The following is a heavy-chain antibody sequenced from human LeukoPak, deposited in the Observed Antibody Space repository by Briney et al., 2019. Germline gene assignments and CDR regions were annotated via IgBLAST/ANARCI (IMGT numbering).Heavy chain of an antibody. CDR1: GYTFTSYG. D-gene: IGHD3-16*02. V-gene: IGHV1-18*01. CDR3: ARDNSVGDIAWWFDP. CDR2: ISAYNGNT. J-gene: IGHJ5*02. Sequence: GASVKVSCKASGYTFTSYGICWVRQAPGQGLEWMGWISAYNGNTNYAQKLQGRVTMTTDTSTSTAYMELRSLRSDDTAVYYCARDNSVGDIAWWFDPWGQGTLVTVSS.